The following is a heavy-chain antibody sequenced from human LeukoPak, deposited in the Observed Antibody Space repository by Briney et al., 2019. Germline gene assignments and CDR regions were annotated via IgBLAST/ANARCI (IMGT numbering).Heavy chain of an antibody. CDR1: GFTFSSYA. J-gene: IGHJ5*02. D-gene: IGHD6-13*01. CDR2: ISGSGGST. Sequence: GGSLRLSCAASGFTFSSYAMSWVRQAPGKGLEWVSAISGSGGSTYYADSVKGRFTISKDNSKNTLYLQMNSLRAEDTAVYYCAKDPWRRSWYSWFDPWGQGTLVTVSS. CDR3: AKDPWRRSWYSWFDP. V-gene: IGHV3-23*01.